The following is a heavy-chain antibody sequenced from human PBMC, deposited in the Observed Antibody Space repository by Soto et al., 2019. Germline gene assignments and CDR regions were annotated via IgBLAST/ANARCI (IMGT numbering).Heavy chain of an antibody. J-gene: IGHJ4*02. CDR2: ISAYNGNT. Sequence: ASVKVSCKASGYTFTSYGISWVRQAPGQGLEWMGWISAYNGNTNYAQKLQGRVTMTTDTSTSTAYMELRSLRSDDTAVYYCARVLLWFGELSHFDYWGQGTLVTGS. CDR1: GYTFTSYG. D-gene: IGHD3-10*01. CDR3: ARVLLWFGELSHFDY. V-gene: IGHV1-18*01.